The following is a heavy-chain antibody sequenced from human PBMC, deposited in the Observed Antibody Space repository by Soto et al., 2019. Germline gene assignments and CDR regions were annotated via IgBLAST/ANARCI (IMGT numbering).Heavy chain of an antibody. Sequence: SETLSLTCTVSGGSISSSSYYWGWIRQPPGKGLEWIGSIYYSGSTYYNPSLKSRVTISVDTSKNQFSLKLSSVTAADTAVYYCARQVVVVVAATSDWFDPWGQGTLVTVSS. D-gene: IGHD2-15*01. CDR3: ARQVVVVVAATSDWFDP. V-gene: IGHV4-39*01. CDR2: IYYSGST. CDR1: GGSISSSSYY. J-gene: IGHJ5*02.